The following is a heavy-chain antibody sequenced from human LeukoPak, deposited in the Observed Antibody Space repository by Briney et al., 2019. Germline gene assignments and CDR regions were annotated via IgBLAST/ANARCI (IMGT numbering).Heavy chain of an antibody. CDR3: ARVYDSRGSYLAY. D-gene: IGHD3-22*01. Sequence: SETLSLTCAVYGGSFSDYYWTWIRQPPGKGLEWIGEINHSGSTNYNPSLKRRVTLSADTSKSQFSLKVNSVTAADTAVYYCARVYDSRGSYLAYWGQGTLVTVSS. J-gene: IGHJ4*02. CDR2: INHSGST. CDR1: GGSFSDYY. V-gene: IGHV4-34*01.